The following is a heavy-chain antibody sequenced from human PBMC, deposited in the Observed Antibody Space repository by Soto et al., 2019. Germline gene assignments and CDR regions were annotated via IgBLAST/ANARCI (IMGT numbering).Heavy chain of an antibody. CDR1: GFSLSTSEVG. J-gene: IGHJ4*02. CDR2: IYWDDDK. V-gene: IGHV2-5*02. CDR3: AHSFDWYYFDY. D-gene: IGHD3-9*01. Sequence: QITLKAYGPTVVKPTQTLTLTCSLSGFSLSTSEVGVGWIRQPPGKGLEWLALIYWDDDKRYSPYLKRRLTITKDTSKTQVVLTMTNMDPVDTATYYCAHSFDWYYFDYCGQGTVVTVSS.